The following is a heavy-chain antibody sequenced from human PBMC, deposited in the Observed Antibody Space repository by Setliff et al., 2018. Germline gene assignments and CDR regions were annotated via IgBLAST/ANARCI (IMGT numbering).Heavy chain of an antibody. Sequence: ASVKVSCKTSGYAFITFGMSWVRQAPGQGLEWMGWMSPVYGIANCARKFQGRVTLTADTSTTTAYLELTSLRYDDTAVYYCVRGPGPSVVVAIPFDHWGQGSLVTVSS. J-gene: IGHJ4*02. CDR2: MSPVYGIA. CDR1: GYAFITFG. V-gene: IGHV1-18*01. D-gene: IGHD5-12*01. CDR3: VRGPGPSVVVAIPFDH.